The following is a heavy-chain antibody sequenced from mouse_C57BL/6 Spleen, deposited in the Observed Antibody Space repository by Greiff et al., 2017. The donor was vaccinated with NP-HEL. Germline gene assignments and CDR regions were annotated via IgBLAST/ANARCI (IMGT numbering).Heavy chain of an antibody. CDR1: GYAFTNYL. Sequence: QVQLKQSGAELVRPGTSVKVSCKASGYAFTNYLIEWVKQRPGQGLEWIGVINPGSGGTNYNEKFKGKATLTADKSSSTAYMQLSSLTSEDSAVYFCARIYYEGAMDYWGQGTSVTVSS. D-gene: IGHD2-4*01. V-gene: IGHV1-54*01. J-gene: IGHJ4*01. CDR3: ARIYYEGAMDY. CDR2: INPGSGGT.